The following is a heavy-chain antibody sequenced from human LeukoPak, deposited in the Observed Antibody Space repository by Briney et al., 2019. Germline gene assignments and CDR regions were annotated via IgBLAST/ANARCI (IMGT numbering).Heavy chain of an antibody. CDR3: AKVRLGYCSGGSCSRGGTPMDV. CDR2: IYNDGSTT. V-gene: IGHV3-74*01. CDR1: GFMFSKSW. J-gene: IGHJ6*03. D-gene: IGHD2-15*01. Sequence: GGSLRLSCAASGFMFSKSWMHWVRQVPGKGLVWVARIYNDGSTTNYADSVKGRFTISRDNAANTLFLQMNSLRAEDTAVYYCAKVRLGYCSGGSCSRGGTPMDVWGKGTTVTISS.